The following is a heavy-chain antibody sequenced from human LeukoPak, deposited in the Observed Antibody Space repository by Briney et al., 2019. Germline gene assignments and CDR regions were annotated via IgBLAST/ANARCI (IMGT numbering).Heavy chain of an antibody. CDR2: INPNSGGT. J-gene: IGHJ4*02. V-gene: IGHV1-2*02. CDR3: ARVARYSGYDSDY. CDR1: GYTSTGYY. D-gene: IGHD5-12*01. Sequence: ASVKVSCKASGYTSTGYYIHWVGQPPGQGLEGMGWINPNSGGTNYAQKFQGRVTMTRDTSISTAYMELSRLRSDDTAVYYCARVARYSGYDSDYWGQGTLVTVSS.